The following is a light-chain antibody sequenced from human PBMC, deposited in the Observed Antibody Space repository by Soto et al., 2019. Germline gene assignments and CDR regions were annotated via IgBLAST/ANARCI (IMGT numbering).Light chain of an antibody. Sequence: EIAMTQSPATLSVSPGERATLSCRASQIVSSNLAWYQQKPGQAPRLLIYGASTRATGIPARFSGSGSGTEFTLTISSLQSEDFAVYYCQQYNNWPLTFGGGTKVDIK. CDR3: QQYNNWPLT. V-gene: IGKV3-15*01. CDR2: GAS. J-gene: IGKJ4*01. CDR1: QIVSSN.